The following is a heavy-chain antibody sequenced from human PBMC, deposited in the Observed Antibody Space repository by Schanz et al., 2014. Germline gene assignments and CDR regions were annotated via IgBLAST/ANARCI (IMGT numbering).Heavy chain of an antibody. V-gene: IGHV4-59*02. CDR2: IHYSGNT. CDR3: ARDRGYDFSFDP. Sequence: QVQLQESGPGLVKSSETLSLTCTVSGGSVSTYYWHWIRQPPGKGLEWIGYIHYSGNTNYNPSLKSRVTISLDTSKNQFSLKVNSVTAADTAVYYCARDRGYDFSFDPWGQGTLVTVSS. CDR1: GGSVSTYY. D-gene: IGHD3-3*01. J-gene: IGHJ5*02.